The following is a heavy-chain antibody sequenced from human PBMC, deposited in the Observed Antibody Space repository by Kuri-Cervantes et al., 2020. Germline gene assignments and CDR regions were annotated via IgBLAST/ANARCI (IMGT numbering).Heavy chain of an antibody. CDR1: GGSISSYY. CDR2: IYYSGST. D-gene: IGHD3-10*01. CDR3: AGWDYYGSESYPYYYYCMDV. Sequence: SETLSLTCTVSGGSISSYYWSWIRQPPGKVLEWIGYIYYSGSTNYNPSLKSRVTISVDTSKNQFSLKLSSVTAADSAVYCCAGWDYYGSESYPYYYYCMDVWCQGTTVTVSS. J-gene: IGHJ6*02. V-gene: IGHV4-59*08.